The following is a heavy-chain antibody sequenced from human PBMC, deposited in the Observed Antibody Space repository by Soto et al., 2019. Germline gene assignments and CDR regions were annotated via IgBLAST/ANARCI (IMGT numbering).Heavy chain of an antibody. V-gene: IGHV3-11*01. CDR1: GFDFGDYY. CDR2: IDSDDGTT. J-gene: IGHJ4*02. D-gene: IGHD6-13*01. Sequence: GGSLRLSCTASGFDFGDYYMSWIRQAPGKGLEWVSYIDSDDGTTYYTDSVKGRFTISRDNAKNSLYLQMKSLRVEGTALYYCVRPYYSSSWFPFDRWGQGTLVTVSS. CDR3: VRPYYSSSWFPFDR.